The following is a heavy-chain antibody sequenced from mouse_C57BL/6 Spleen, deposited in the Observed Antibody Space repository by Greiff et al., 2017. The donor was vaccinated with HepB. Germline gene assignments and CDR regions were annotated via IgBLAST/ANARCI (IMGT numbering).Heavy chain of an antibody. D-gene: IGHD1-1*01. Sequence: QVQLQQPGAELVMPGASVKLSCKASGYTFTSYWMHWVKQRPGQGLEWIGEIDPSDSYTNYNQKFKGKSTLTVDKSSSTAYMQLSSLTSEDSAVYYCARTDYYGSSYPCAYWGQGTLVTVSA. CDR2: IDPSDSYT. J-gene: IGHJ3*01. CDR3: ARTDYYGSSYPCAY. CDR1: GYTFTSYW. V-gene: IGHV1-69*01.